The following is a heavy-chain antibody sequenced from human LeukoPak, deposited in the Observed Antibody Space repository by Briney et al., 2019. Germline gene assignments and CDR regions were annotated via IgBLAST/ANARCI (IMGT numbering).Heavy chain of an antibody. J-gene: IGHJ4*02. V-gene: IGHV1-24*01. CDR1: GYTLTELS. CDR2: FDPEDGET. Sequence: ASVKVSCKVSGYTLTELSMHWVRQAPGKGLEWMGGFDPEDGETIYAQKFQGRVTMTEDTSTDTAYMELSSLRSEDTAVYYCATGFVVVVPAAPTSDYWGQGTPVTVSS. D-gene: IGHD2-2*01. CDR3: ATGFVVVVPAAPTSDY.